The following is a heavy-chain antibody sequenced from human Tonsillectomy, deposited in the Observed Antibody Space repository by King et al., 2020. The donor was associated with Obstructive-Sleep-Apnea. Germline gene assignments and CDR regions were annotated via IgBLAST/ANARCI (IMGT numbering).Heavy chain of an antibody. CDR1: GFSLRTSGMC. J-gene: IGHJ4*02. CDR3: ARILDSDYQLIFDY. V-gene: IGHV2-70*11. D-gene: IGHD5-12*01. Sequence: TLKESGPALVRPTQTLTLTCTFSGFSLRTSGMCVSWIRQPPGKALEWLARIDWDHDKYYSTSLKTRLTISKDTSKHQVVLTMTNMDPVDTATYYCARILDSDYQLIFDYWGQGTLVTVSS. CDR2: IDWDHDK.